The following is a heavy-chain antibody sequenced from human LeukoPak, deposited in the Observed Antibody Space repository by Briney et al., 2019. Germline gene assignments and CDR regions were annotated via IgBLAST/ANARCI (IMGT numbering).Heavy chain of an antibody. J-gene: IGHJ4*02. V-gene: IGHV3-74*01. D-gene: IGHD2-21*02. CDR1: GFTFSSYW. CDR3: ARSSRGDAINFDY. CDR2: LNSDGSST. Sequence: PGGCLRLSCAASGFTFSSYWMHWVRQAPGKGLVCASRLNSDGSSTSYADSVKGRFTISRDNAKNTLYLQMNSLRAEDTAVYYCARSSRGDAINFDYWGQGTLVTVSS.